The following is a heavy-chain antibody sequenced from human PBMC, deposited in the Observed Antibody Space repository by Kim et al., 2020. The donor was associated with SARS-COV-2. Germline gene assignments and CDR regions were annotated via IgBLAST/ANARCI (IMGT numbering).Heavy chain of an antibody. D-gene: IGHD3-22*01. CDR3: AKSMIVVVTAKKNWYFYL. J-gene: IGHJ2*01. V-gene: IGHV3-23*01. Sequence: GGSLRLSCAASGFTFSSYAMSWVRQAPGKGLEWVSAISGSGGSTYYADSVKGRFTISRDNSKNTLYLQMNSLRAEDTAVYYCAKSMIVVVTAKKNWYFYLWGRGTLVTVSS. CDR2: ISGSGGST. CDR1: GFTFSSYA.